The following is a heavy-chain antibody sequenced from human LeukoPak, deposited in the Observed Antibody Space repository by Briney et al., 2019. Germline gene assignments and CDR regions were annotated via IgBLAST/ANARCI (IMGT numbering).Heavy chain of an antibody. D-gene: IGHD3-10*01. Sequence: ASVKVSCKASGYTFTGYYIHWVRQAPGQGLEWLGWINPHTGDTYHAQKFQGRVTMTRDASVNTAYMQLTSLKSDDTAVYYCARDSQGNYWGQGTLVTVSS. V-gene: IGHV1-2*02. J-gene: IGHJ4*02. CDR3: ARDSQGNY. CDR1: GYTFTGYY. CDR2: INPHTGDT.